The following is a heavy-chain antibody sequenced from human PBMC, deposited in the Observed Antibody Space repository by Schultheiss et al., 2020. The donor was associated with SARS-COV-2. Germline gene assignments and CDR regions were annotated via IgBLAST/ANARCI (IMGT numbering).Heavy chain of an antibody. CDR1: GGSIGSSNW. D-gene: IGHD4-11*01. CDR2: ISHSGTT. J-gene: IGHJ5*02. V-gene: IGHV4-4*02. CDR3: ARDQNYSNYDWFDP. Sequence: SETLSLTCAVSGGSIGSSNWWAWFRQPLGKGLEWIGTISHSGTTTYDPSLRSRATISADKSENHLSLRLTSVTAADTAVYFCARDQNYSNYDWFDPWGQGTLVTVSS.